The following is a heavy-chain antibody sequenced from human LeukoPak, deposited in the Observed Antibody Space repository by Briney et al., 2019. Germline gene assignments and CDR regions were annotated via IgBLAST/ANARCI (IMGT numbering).Heavy chain of an antibody. D-gene: IGHD3-22*01. Sequence: PSETLSLTCTVSGVSISSYYWSWIRQPPGKGLEWIGYIYYSGSTNYNPSLKSRVTISVDTSKNQFSLKLSSVTAADTAVYYCAREGLVVSRAFDIWGQGTMVTVSS. CDR1: GVSISSYY. CDR3: AREGLVVSRAFDI. V-gene: IGHV4-59*01. J-gene: IGHJ3*02. CDR2: IYYSGST.